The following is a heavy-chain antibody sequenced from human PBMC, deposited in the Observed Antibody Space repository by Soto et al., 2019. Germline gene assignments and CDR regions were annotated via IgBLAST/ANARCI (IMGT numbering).Heavy chain of an antibody. CDR1: GFTFSSHA. J-gene: IGHJ4*02. D-gene: IGHD2-2*01. CDR2: ISYDGSNK. Sequence: QVQLVESGGGVVQPGRSLRLSCAASGFTFSSHAMNWVRQAPGEGLEWVAVISYDGSNKYYADSVKGRFSISRDNFRNTLHLQMNSLRAEDTAVYYCARDPGLGHRSSISCYVDYWGQGTLVTVSS. CDR3: ARDPGLGHRSSISCYVDY. V-gene: IGHV3-30-3*01.